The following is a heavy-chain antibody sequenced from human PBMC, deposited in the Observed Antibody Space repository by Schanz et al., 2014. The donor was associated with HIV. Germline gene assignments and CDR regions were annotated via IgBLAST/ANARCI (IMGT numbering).Heavy chain of an antibody. V-gene: IGHV3-23*04. Sequence: VQLVESGGGVVQPGRSLRLSCAASGFSFSSDAMSWVRQAPGQGLEWVSGISASGGATYYADSVKGRFTISRDNAKNSLYLQMNSLREEDTAVYYCTRDGGCSGTACYGYGMDVWGQGTTVTVSS. CDR1: GFSFSSDA. CDR3: TRDGGCSGTACYGYGMDV. J-gene: IGHJ6*02. CDR2: ISASGGAT. D-gene: IGHD2-2*01.